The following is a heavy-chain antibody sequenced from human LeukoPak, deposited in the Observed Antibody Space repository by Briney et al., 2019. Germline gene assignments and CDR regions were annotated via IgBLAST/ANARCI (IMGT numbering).Heavy chain of an antibody. CDR1: GYTFTNYD. Sequence: EASVKVSCKTFGYTFTNYDINWVRQATGQGLEWMGWMNPKSGNTGSAQRFQGRVTLTRDTSISTAYMELSSLRSEDTAVYYCARVWGSIDYWGQGTLVTVSS. CDR3: ARVWGSIDY. CDR2: MNPKSGNT. D-gene: IGHD7-27*01. V-gene: IGHV1-8*01. J-gene: IGHJ4*02.